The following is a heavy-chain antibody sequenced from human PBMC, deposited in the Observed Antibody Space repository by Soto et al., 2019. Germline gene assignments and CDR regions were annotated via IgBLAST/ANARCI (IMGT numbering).Heavy chain of an antibody. CDR2: IKSKTDGGTT. CDR1: GFTFSNAW. CDR3: TTESFGEGNSGSYYYYGMDV. J-gene: IGHJ6*02. V-gene: IGHV3-15*01. Sequence: PGGSLRLSCAASGFTFSNAWMSWVRQAPGKGLEWVGRIKSKTDGGTTDYAAPVKGRFTISRDDSKNTLYLQMNSLKTEDTAVYYCTTESFGEGNSGSYYYYGMDVWGQGTTVNVSS. D-gene: IGHD4-4*01.